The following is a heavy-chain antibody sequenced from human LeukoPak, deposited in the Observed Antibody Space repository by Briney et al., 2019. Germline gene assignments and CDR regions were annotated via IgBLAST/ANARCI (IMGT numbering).Heavy chain of an antibody. V-gene: IGHV3-66*01. CDR1: GFIVSRNF. CDR3: AKAQGDVWFGELIDY. D-gene: IGHD3-10*01. Sequence: GGSLRLSCTASGFIVSRNFMSWVRQAPGRGLEWVSVIYSGGSTLYADSVKGRFTISRDNSKNTLYLQMNSLRAEDTAVYYCAKAQGDVWFGELIDYWGQGTLVTVSS. J-gene: IGHJ4*02. CDR2: IYSGGST.